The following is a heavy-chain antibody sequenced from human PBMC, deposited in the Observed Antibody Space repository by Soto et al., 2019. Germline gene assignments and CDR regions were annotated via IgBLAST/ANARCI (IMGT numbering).Heavy chain of an antibody. CDR2: ISSSSSYI. V-gene: IGHV3-21*01. CDR3: ARFIGPPHSWHALEYAFDI. J-gene: IGHJ3*02. D-gene: IGHD6-13*01. CDR1: GFTFSSYS. Sequence: PGGSLRLSCAASGFTFSSYSMNWVRQAPGKGLEWVSSISSSSSYIYYADSVKGRFTISRDNAKNSLYLQMNSLRAEDTAVYYCARFIGPPHSWHALEYAFDIWGQGTMVTVSS.